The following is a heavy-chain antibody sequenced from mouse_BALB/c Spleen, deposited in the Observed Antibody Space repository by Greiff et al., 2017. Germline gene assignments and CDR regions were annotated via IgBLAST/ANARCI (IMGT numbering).Heavy chain of an antibody. CDR2: ISSGSSTI. CDR3: ARSKVTTAYFDY. Sequence: EVQVVESGGGLVQPGGSRKLSCAASGFTFSSFGMHWVRQAPEKGLEWVAYISSGSSTIYYADTVKGRFTISRDNPKNTLFLQMTSLRSEDTAMYYCARSKVTTAYFDYWGQGTTLTVSS. V-gene: IGHV5-17*02. J-gene: IGHJ2*01. CDR1: GFTFSSFG. D-gene: IGHD1-2*01.